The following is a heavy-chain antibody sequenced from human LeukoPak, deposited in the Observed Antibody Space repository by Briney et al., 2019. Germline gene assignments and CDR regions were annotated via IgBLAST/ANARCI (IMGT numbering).Heavy chain of an antibody. CDR2: ISAYNGNT. Sequence: ASVKVSCKASGYIFTNYGMNWVRQAPGQGLEWMGWISAYNGNTNYAQKLQGRVTMTTDTSTSTAYMELRSLRSDDTAVYYCARSGAGNWFDPWGQGTLVTVSS. CDR3: ARSGAGNWFDP. J-gene: IGHJ5*02. V-gene: IGHV1-18*01. CDR1: GYIFTNYG. D-gene: IGHD1-26*01.